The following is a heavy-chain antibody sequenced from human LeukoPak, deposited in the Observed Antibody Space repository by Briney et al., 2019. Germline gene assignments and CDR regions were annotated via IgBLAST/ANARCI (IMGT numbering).Heavy chain of an antibody. D-gene: IGHD6-19*01. J-gene: IGHJ6*02. CDR1: GGSIRSYY. CDR3: ARGGVAVAGVPYYYYGMDV. Sequence: SETLSLTCTVSGGSIRSYYWTWLRQSAGKGLEWIGRIYHDGKSDYSLSLKSRVTMSIDTSKNQFSLNLHSVTAADTAVYYCARGGVAVAGVPYYYYGMDVWGQGTTVTVSS. V-gene: IGHV4-4*07. CDR2: IYHDGKS.